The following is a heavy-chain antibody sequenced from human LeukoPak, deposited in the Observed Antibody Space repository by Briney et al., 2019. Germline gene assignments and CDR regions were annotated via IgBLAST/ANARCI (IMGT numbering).Heavy chain of an antibody. CDR3: ARILEGYYYFGLDV. Sequence: GGSLRLSCAASGFTFSSYAMSWVRQVPGKGLEWVSRIDGDGSSRSYADSVQGRFTISRDNGKKTVFLQMNSLSAEDTAVYYCARILEGYYYFGLDVWGQGTTVIVSS. CDR2: IDGDGSSR. V-gene: IGHV3-74*01. J-gene: IGHJ6*02. D-gene: IGHD3/OR15-3a*01. CDR1: GFTFSSYA.